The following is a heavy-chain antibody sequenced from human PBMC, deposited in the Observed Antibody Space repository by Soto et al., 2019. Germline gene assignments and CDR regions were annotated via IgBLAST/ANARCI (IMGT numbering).Heavy chain of an antibody. D-gene: IGHD5-12*01. CDR2: INHSGST. CDR3: AAEEGGYSGYDRRYYYYGMDV. V-gene: IGHV4-34*01. J-gene: IGHJ6*02. Sequence: PSKTLSLTCAFYDGSFSGYYWSWIRQPPGKGLEWIGEINHSGSTNYNPSLKSRVTISVDTSKNQFSLKLSSVTAADTAVYYCAAEEGGYSGYDRRYYYYGMDVWGQGTTVTVSS. CDR1: DGSFSGYY.